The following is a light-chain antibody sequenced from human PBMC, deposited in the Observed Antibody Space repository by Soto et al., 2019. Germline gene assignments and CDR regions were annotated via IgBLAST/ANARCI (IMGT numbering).Light chain of an antibody. CDR1: QSVSSSY. V-gene: IGKV3-20*01. Sequence: EIVLTQSPGTLSSSPGERATLSCRASQSVSSSYLAWYQQKPGQAPRLLIYGASRRATGIPDRFSGSGSGTDFTLTISRLEPEDFAVYYCQQYGSSPYTFGQGTKLEIK. CDR2: GAS. CDR3: QQYGSSPYT. J-gene: IGKJ2*01.